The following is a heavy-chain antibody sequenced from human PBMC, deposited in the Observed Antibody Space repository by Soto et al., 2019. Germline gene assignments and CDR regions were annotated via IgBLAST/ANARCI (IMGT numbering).Heavy chain of an antibody. V-gene: IGHV4-34*01. Sequence: SETLSLTCAVYGGSFSGYYWSWIRQPPGKGLEWIGEINHSGSTNYNPSLKSRVPISVDTSKNQFSLKLSSVTAADTAVYYCARDSTVTPSSDWFDPWGQGTLVTVSS. J-gene: IGHJ5*02. D-gene: IGHD4-17*01. CDR3: ARDSTVTPSSDWFDP. CDR1: GGSFSGYY. CDR2: INHSGST.